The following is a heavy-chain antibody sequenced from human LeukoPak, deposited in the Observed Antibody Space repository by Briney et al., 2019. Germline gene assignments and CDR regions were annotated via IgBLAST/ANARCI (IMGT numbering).Heavy chain of an antibody. CDR2: IYYSGST. D-gene: IGHD2-15*01. CDR1: GGSISSSSYY. V-gene: IGHV4-39*01. J-gene: IGHJ4*02. CDR3: ATLGYCSGGSCRYFDY. Sequence: PSETLSLTCTVSGGSISSSSYYWGWIRQPPGKGLEWIGSIYYSGSTYYNPSLKSRITISVDTSNNQFSLKLGSVTAADTAVYDCATLGYCSGGSCRYFDYWGQGTLVTVSS.